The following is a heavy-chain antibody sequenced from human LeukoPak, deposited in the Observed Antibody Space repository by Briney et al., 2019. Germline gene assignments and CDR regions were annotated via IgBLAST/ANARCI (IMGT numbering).Heavy chain of an antibody. V-gene: IGHV3-21*01. Sequence: GGSLRLSCAASGFTFSSYSMNWVRQAPGKGLEWVSSISSSTSYIYYADSVRGRFTISRDNAKKTVSLQMNSLRPEDTGVYYCARAPSEIGGYYPEYFRHWGQGTLVTVSS. CDR2: ISSSTSYI. CDR1: GFTFSSYS. J-gene: IGHJ1*01. CDR3: ARAPSEIGGYYPEYFRH. D-gene: IGHD3-22*01.